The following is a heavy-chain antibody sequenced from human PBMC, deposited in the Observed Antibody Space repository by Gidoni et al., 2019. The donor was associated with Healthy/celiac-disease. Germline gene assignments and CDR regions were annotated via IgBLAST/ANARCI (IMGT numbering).Heavy chain of an antibody. V-gene: IGHV5-10-1*03. CDR2: IDPSDSYT. CDR1: GYSFTSYW. J-gene: IGHJ6*02. D-gene: IGHD4-17*01. CDR3: AREAPTTVKNYYYYGMDV. Sequence: EVQLVQSGAEVKKPGESLRISCKGSGYSFTSYWISWVRQMPGKGLEWMGRIDPSDSYTNYSPSFQGHVTISADKSISTAYLQWSSLKASDTAMYYCAREAPTTVKNYYYYGMDVWGQGTTVTVSS.